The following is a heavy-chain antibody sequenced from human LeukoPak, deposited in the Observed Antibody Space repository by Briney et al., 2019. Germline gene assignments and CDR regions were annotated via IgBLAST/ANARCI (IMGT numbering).Heavy chain of an antibody. J-gene: IGHJ3*01. Sequence: GGSLRLSCAASGFTFSRYAMSWVRQAPGKGLEWVSAISGSGGSTYYADSVKGRFTISRDNSKNTLYLQMNSLRAEDTAVYYCARYSVTTGPSSRGAFDFWGQGTMVTVSS. CDR1: GFTFSRYA. V-gene: IGHV3-23*01. CDR2: ISGSGGST. D-gene: IGHD2-8*01. CDR3: ARYSVTTGPSSRGAFDF.